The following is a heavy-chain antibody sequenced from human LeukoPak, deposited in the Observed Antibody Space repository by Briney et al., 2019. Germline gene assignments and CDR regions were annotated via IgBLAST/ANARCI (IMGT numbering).Heavy chain of an antibody. D-gene: IGHD5-24*01. CDR2: IYYSGST. V-gene: IGHV4-59*01. CDR1: GGSISSYY. CDR3: AKSGGYNWEFDY. Sequence: PSETLSLTCSVSGGSISSYYWSWIRQPPGKGLEWIGYIYYSGSTNYNPSLKSRVTISVDTSKNQFSLKLSSVTAADTAVYYCAKSGGYNWEFDYWGQGTLVTVSS. J-gene: IGHJ4*01.